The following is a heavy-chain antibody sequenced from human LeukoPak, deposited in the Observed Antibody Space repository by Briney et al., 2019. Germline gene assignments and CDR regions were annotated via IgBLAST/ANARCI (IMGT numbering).Heavy chain of an antibody. CDR1: GYSISSGYY. Sequence: SETLSLTCTVSGYSISSGYYWGWIRQPPGKGLEWIGSIYHSGSTYYNPSLKSRVTISVDTSKNQFSLKLSSVTAADTAVYYCARVYSGYDWRADYWGQGTLVTVSS. V-gene: IGHV4-38-2*02. CDR2: IYHSGST. D-gene: IGHD5-12*01. J-gene: IGHJ4*02. CDR3: ARVYSGYDWRADY.